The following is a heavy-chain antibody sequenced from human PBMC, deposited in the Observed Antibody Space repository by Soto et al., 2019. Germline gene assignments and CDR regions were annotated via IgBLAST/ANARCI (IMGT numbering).Heavy chain of an antibody. D-gene: IGHD6-13*01. CDR1: GGTFSTYT. V-gene: IGHV1-69*02. CDR3: TLGSWSAETFDI. J-gene: IGHJ3*02. CDR2: IIPMLDIT. Sequence: QVQLVQSGAEVKKPGSSVQVSCKASGGTFSTYTVIWVRQAPGQGLEWMGRIIPMLDITNTAQSFQGRVTITADKATSTAYRELSTLRSDDTAIYFCTLGSWSAETFDIWGRGTMVTVSS.